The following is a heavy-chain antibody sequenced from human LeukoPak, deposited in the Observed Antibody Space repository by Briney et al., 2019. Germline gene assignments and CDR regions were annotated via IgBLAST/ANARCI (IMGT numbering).Heavy chain of an antibody. CDR3: AKISVMKTGAFYYYYGMDV. V-gene: IGHV3-48*03. CDR2: ITASGRTI. Sequence: GGSLRLSCVASGFTFSSYEMKWVRQAPGKGLEGVSYITASGRTIYYADSVEGRFTISRDNANNTLYLQMNSLRAEDTAVYYCAKISVMKTGAFYYYYGMDVWGHGTTVTVSS. J-gene: IGHJ6*02. D-gene: IGHD1-14*01. CDR1: GFTFSSYE.